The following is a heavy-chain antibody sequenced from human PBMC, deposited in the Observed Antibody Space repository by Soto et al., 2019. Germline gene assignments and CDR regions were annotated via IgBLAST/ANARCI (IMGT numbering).Heavy chain of an antibody. V-gene: IGHV4-39*01. CDR2: LYYTGTT. CDR3: ARAPTSSGWTFDY. D-gene: IGHD6-19*01. Sequence: TSETLSLTCTVSGGSINISTSYWGWVRQPPGKGLEWIASLYYTGTTYYNPSLMSRVTISGDTSKNQFSLRVNSVTAADTAVYYCARAPTSSGWTFDYWGQGTLVTVSS. J-gene: IGHJ4*02. CDR1: GGSINISTSY.